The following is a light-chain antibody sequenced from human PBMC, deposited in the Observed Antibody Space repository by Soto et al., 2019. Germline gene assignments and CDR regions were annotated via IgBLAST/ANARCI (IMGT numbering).Light chain of an antibody. CDR2: AAS. V-gene: IGKV1-9*01. J-gene: IGKJ3*01. Sequence: IPLTQSPSSLSASVGDRVTITCRASQGISSYLAWYQQKPGKAPKLLIYAASTLRSGVPSRFSGSGSGTDFTLTISSLQPEDFATYYCQQLNRGPFGPGTKVDIK. CDR1: QGISSY. CDR3: QQLNRGP.